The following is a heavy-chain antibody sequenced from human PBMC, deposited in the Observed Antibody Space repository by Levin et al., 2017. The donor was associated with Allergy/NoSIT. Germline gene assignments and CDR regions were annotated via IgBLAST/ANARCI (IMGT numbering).Heavy chain of an antibody. Sequence: ASVKVSCKASGPMFRSYAFSWVRQAPGKGLEWIAWISAYNDNTEYEQSVQGRVTLTTDRSATTVYMELRGLTSDDTAIYYCARDMGITAAAGDWGQGALVTVSS. D-gene: IGHD6-25*01. CDR3: ARDMGITAAAGD. V-gene: IGHV1-18*01. CDR2: ISAYNDNT. CDR1: GPMFRSYA. J-gene: IGHJ4*02.